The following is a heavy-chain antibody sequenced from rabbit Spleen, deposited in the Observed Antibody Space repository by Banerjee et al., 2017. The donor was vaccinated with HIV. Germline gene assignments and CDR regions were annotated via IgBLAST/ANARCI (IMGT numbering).Heavy chain of an antibody. V-gene: IGHV1S45*01. CDR2: ISTRDGSA. CDR3: LRGVVSEWFDGRL. CDR1: GFSFSNKYV. D-gene: IGHD1-1*01. J-gene: IGHJ4*01. Sequence: QEHLEESGGDLVKPEGSLTLTCTASGFSFSNKYVMCWVRQAPGKGLELIAWISTRDGSAYYASWAKGRFTISRENAQNTLYLQLNSLTAADTATHYCLRGVVSEWFDGRLWGQGTLVTVS.